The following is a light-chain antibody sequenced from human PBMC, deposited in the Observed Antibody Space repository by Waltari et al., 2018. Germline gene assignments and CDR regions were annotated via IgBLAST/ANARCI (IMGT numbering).Light chain of an antibody. CDR2: GAS. CDR1: QSVSSNF. Sequence: EIVLTQSPGTLSLSPGERATLSCRASQSVSSNFLAWYQQKPGQAPRLLIYGASSRVTGIPDRFVGRVSGTDFTLTISRLEPVDFAVYYCQQYDFSVPLTFGGGTKVEIK. V-gene: IGKV3-20*01. CDR3: QQYDFSVPLT. J-gene: IGKJ4*01.